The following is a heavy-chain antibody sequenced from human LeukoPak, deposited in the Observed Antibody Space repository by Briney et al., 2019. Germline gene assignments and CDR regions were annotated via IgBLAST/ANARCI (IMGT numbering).Heavy chain of an antibody. Sequence: SGPTLVNPTQTLTLTCTFSGFSFSTSGVGVGWIRQPPGKALQWLALLYWDDDKRYSPSLKSRLTITKDTSKDQVVLTMTDMDPVDTATYYCAQSSSGWYRMDVWGKGITVTVSS. CDR2: LYWDDDK. CDR1: GFSFSTSGVG. V-gene: IGHV2-5*02. J-gene: IGHJ6*04. D-gene: IGHD6-19*01. CDR3: AQSSSGWYRMDV.